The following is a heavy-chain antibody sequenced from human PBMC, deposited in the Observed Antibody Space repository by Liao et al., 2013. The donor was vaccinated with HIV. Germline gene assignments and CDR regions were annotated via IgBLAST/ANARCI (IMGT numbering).Heavy chain of an antibody. J-gene: IGHJ4*02. CDR3: AREFQYYFDH. CDR1: GGSITSGTYY. Sequence: QVHLQESGPGLVKPSQTLSLTCTVSGGSITSGTYYWSWIRQSAGKGLEWIGRIYTGGSTNYNPSLKSRVTISVDTSKSQFSLKLTSVTAADTAVYYCAREFQYYFDHWGQGALVTVSP. V-gene: IGHV4-61*02. CDR2: IYTGGST.